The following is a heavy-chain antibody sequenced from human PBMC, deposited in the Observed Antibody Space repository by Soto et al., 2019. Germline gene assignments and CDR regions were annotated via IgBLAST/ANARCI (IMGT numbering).Heavy chain of an antibody. J-gene: IGHJ6*02. CDR3: ASDLVGASDSYGLDV. V-gene: IGHV3-33*01. D-gene: IGHD1-26*01. CDR1: GFTFSNYG. CDR2: IWHNGNNK. Sequence: GSLRLSCAASGFTFSNYGMHWVRQAPGKGLEWVAIIWHNGNNKYYADSVRGRFIISRDNSKNRLYLQMNSLRAEDTAVHYCASDLVGASDSYGLDVWGQGTPVTVSS.